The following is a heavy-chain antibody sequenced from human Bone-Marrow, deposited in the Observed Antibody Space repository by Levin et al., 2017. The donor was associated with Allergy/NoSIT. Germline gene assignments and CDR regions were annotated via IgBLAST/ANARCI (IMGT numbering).Heavy chain of an antibody. CDR1: GFTSNTYS. CDR2: ISADSSTI. CDR3: ARYGGVATFDF. Sequence: AGGSLRLSCAVSGFTSNTYSMNWVRQAPGKGLDWVSYISADSSTIYYADSVKGRFIISRDNAKNSVYLQMNSLRVEDTAVYYCARYGGVATFDFWGQGTLVTVSS. J-gene: IGHJ4*02. V-gene: IGHV3-48*01. D-gene: IGHD1-26*01.